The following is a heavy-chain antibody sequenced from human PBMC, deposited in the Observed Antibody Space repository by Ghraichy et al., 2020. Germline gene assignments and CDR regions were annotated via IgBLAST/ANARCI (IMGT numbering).Heavy chain of an antibody. V-gene: IGHV4-39*01. CDR3: ARQSGGSYRDWYFDL. D-gene: IGHD1-26*01. Sequence: SETLSLTCTVSGGSISSSSYYWGWIRQPPGKGLEWIGSIYYSGSTYYNPSLKRRVTISVDTSTNQFSLKLSSVTAADTAVYYCARQSGGSYRDWYFDLWGRCTLVTVSS. CDR1: GGSISSSSYY. J-gene: IGHJ2*01. CDR2: IYYSGST.